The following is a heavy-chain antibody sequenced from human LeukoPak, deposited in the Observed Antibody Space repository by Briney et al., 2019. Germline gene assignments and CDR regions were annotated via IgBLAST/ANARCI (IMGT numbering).Heavy chain of an antibody. V-gene: IGHV3-15*01. CDR3: TAVYYDSSFYYYAD. D-gene: IGHD3-22*01. J-gene: IGHJ4*02. CDR2: IKSKTDGGTT. CDR1: GFTFSNAW. Sequence: KPGGSLRLSCAASGFTFSNAWMSWVRQAPGKGLEWVGRIKSKTDGGTTDYAAPVKGRFTISIDDSKNTLYLQMNSLKTEGTAVYYCTAVYYDSSFYYYADWGQGTMVTVSS.